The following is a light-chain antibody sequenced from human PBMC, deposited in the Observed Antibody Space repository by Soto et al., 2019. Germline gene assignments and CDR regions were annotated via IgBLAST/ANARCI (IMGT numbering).Light chain of an antibody. CDR2: GNS. CDR1: SSNIGAGYD. CDR3: QSYDSSLSGHYV. V-gene: IGLV1-40*01. Sequence: QSVLTQPPSLSEAPGQRVTISCTGSSSNIGAGYDVHWYQQLPGTAPKLLIYGNSNRPSGVPDRFSGSKSGTSASLAITGLQAEDEADYYCQSYDSSLSGHYVFGTGTKVTVL. J-gene: IGLJ1*01.